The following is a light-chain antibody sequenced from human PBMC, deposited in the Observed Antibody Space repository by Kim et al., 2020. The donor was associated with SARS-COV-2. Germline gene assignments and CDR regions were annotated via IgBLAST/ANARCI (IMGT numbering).Light chain of an antibody. CDR2: KDS. CDR3: QAWDSSTGV. V-gene: IGLV3-1*01. J-gene: IGLJ3*02. CDR1: KLGDKY. Sequence: VSPGPTASITCSGDKLGDKYACWYQQRPGQSPVLVIYKDSKRPSGIPERFSGSNSGNTATLTISGTQAMDEADYYCQAWDSSTGVFGGGTQLTVL.